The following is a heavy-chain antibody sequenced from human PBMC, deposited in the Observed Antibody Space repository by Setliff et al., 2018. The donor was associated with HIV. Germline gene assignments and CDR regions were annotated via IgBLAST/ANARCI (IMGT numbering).Heavy chain of an antibody. D-gene: IGHD3-3*01. Sequence: GGSLRLSCAASGFTFSDYSMHWVRQAPGKGLEWVSSITRSSSHIYYADSVKGRFTISRDNAKNPLYLQRNSLRAEDTAVYYCAKYTRGGSIFYYMDVWGKGTTVTVSS. CDR3: AKYTRGGSIFYYMDV. J-gene: IGHJ6*03. CDR1: GFTFSDYS. V-gene: IGHV3-21*01. CDR2: ITRSSSHI.